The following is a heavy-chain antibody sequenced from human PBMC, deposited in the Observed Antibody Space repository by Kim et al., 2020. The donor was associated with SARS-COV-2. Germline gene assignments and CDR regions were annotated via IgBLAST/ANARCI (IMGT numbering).Heavy chain of an antibody. V-gene: IGHV3-23*01. D-gene: IGHD3-22*01. CDR3: AKDFKKPNLGYYYDGDF. Sequence: GGSLRLSCAASGFTFSSYAMSWVRQAPGKGLEWVSAISGSGGSTYYADSVKGRFTISRDNSKNTLYLQMNSLRAEDTAVYYCAKDFKKPNLGYYYDGDFWGQGTLVTVSS. CDR1: GFTFSSYA. J-gene: IGHJ4*02. CDR2: ISGSGGST.